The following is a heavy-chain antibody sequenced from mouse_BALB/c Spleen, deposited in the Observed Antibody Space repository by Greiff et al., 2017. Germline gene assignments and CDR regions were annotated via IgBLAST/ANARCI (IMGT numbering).Heavy chain of an antibody. CDR1: GYTFTSYV. D-gene: IGHD2-4*01. Sequence: EVQVVESGPELVKPGASVKMSCKASGYTFTSYVMHWVKQKPGQGLEWIGYINPYNDGTKYNEKFKGKATLTSDKSSSTAYMELSSLTSEDSAVYYCARGKYDYDEEGAMDYWGQGTSVTVSS. CDR3: ARGKYDYDEEGAMDY. J-gene: IGHJ4*01. V-gene: IGHV1-14*01. CDR2: INPYNDGT.